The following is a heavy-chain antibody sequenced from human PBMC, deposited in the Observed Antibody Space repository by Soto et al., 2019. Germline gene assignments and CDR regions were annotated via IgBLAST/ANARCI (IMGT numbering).Heavy chain of an antibody. V-gene: IGHV3-7*01. CDR3: ARGNALDV. J-gene: IGHJ6*02. CDR1: RFSFSTYW. Sequence: GGSLRLSCAASRFSFSTYWMTWVRQAPGKGLEWVANINQDGSEKYFMDSVKGRFTKSRDTAKKSLYLQMTSLRAEDTAVYSCARGNALDVWGQGTTVTVSS. CDR2: INQDGSEK.